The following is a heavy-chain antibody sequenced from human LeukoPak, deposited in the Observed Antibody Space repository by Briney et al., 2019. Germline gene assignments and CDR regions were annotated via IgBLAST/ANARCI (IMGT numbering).Heavy chain of an antibody. CDR2: ISAYNGNT. V-gene: IGHV1-18*01. J-gene: IGHJ6*02. CDR3: ARDRQRLVGIYYYGMDV. D-gene: IGHD6-19*01. Sequence: ASVKVSCKASGYTFTSYGISWVRQAPGQGLEWMGWISAYNGNTNYAQKLQGRVTMTTDTSTGTAYMELRSLTSDDTAVYYCARDRQRLVGIYYYGMDVWGQGTTVTVSS. CDR1: GYTFTSYG.